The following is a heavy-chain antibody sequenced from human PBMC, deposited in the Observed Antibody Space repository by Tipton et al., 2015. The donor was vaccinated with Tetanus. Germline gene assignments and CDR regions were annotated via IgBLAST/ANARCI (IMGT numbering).Heavy chain of an antibody. V-gene: IGHV7-4-1*02. CDR2: INTNTGNP. CDR1: GYTFTSYA. J-gene: IGHJ4*02. CDR3: ASGEWELSQPYPDY. D-gene: IGHD3-16*02. Sequence: QLVQSGAEVKKPGASVKVSCKASGYTFTSYAMNWVRQAPGQGLEWMGWINTNTGNPTYAQGFTGRFVFSLDTSVSTAYLQISSLKAEDTAVYYCASGEWELSQPYPDYWGQGTLVTVSS.